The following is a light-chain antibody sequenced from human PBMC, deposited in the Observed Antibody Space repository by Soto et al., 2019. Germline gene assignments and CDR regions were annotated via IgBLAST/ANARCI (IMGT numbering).Light chain of an antibody. CDR3: QQRSNWPPGLT. CDR2: DAS. V-gene: IGKV3-11*01. CDR1: QSVSSY. J-gene: IGKJ4*01. Sequence: EIVLTQSPATLSLSPGERATLSCMASQSVSSYLAWYQQKPGQAPRLLIYDASNRATGIPARFSGSGSGTDFTLTISSLVPEKFAVYSCQQRSNWPPGLTFGGGTNVEIK.